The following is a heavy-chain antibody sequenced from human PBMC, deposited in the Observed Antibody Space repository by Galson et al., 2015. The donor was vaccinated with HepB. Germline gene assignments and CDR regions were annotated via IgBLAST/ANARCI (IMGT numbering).Heavy chain of an antibody. CDR2: MNPNSGNT. D-gene: IGHD1-26*01. CDR3: ARGIANREDAFDI. J-gene: IGHJ3*02. Sequence: SVKVSCKASGYTFTSYDINWVRQATGQGLEWMGWMNPNSGNTGYAQKFQGRVTMTRNTSISTAYMELSSLRSEDTAVYYCARGIANREDAFDIWGQGTMVTVSS. V-gene: IGHV1-8*01. CDR1: GYTFTSYD.